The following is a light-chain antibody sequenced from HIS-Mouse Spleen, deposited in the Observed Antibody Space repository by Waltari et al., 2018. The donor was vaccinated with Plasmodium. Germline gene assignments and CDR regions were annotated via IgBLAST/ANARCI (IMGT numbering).Light chain of an antibody. CDR1: ALPKTY. J-gene: IGLJ3*02. Sequence: SYELTQPTSVSVSPGQPARITCSGAALPKTYAYWYKQKTGQAPVLVIYEDSKRPSGIPERFSGSSSGTMATLTISGAQVEDEADYYCYSTDSSGNHRVFGGGTKLTVL. CDR2: EDS. CDR3: YSTDSSGNHRV. V-gene: IGLV3-10*01.